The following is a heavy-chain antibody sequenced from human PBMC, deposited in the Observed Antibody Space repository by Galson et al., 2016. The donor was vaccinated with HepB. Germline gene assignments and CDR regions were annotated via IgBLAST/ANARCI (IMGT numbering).Heavy chain of an antibody. J-gene: IGHJ4*02. CDR3: ARDTSYGGQEVY. CDR2: LYAAGST. Sequence: SLRLSCAASGISVSNSYMSWVRQAPGKGLEWVSVLYAAGSTFYAGSAKGRFTISRDNSKNTLYLQMNSLRVEDTAVYYCARDTSYGGQEVYWGRGILVTVSS. V-gene: IGHV3-53*01. CDR1: GISVSNSY. D-gene: IGHD4-23*01.